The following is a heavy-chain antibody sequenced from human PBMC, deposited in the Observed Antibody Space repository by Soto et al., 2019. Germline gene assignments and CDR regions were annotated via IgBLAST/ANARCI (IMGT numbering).Heavy chain of an antibody. Sequence: PSETLSLTCAVYGGSFSGYYWSWIRQPPGKGLEWIGEINHSGSTNYNPSLKSRVTISVDTSKNQFSLKLSSVTAADTAVYYCAREGPREYSYGYRNWFDPWGQGTLVTVSS. CDR1: GGSFSGYY. CDR3: AREGPREYSYGYRNWFDP. V-gene: IGHV4-34*01. D-gene: IGHD5-18*01. J-gene: IGHJ5*02. CDR2: INHSGST.